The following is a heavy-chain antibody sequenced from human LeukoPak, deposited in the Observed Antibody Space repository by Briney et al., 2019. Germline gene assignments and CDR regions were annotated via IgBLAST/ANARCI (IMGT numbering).Heavy chain of an antibody. Sequence: ASVKVSCKASGGTFSSYAISWVRQAPGQGLEWMGGIIPIFGTANYAQKFQGRVTITADKSTSTAYMELSSLRSEDTAVYYCARAGYCSGGSCYLDFGYWGQGTLVTVSS. CDR1: GGTFSSYA. CDR3: ARAGYCSGGSCYLDFGY. CDR2: IIPIFGTA. D-gene: IGHD2-15*01. V-gene: IGHV1-69*06. J-gene: IGHJ4*02.